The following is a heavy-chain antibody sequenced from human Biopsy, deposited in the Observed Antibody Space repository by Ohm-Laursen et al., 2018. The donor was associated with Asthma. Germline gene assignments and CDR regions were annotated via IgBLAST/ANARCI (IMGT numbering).Heavy chain of an antibody. D-gene: IGHD3-3*01. CDR3: ASQSSGPDFWSGYYYFDY. V-gene: IGHV3-30*03. CDR1: GFTFSSYG. Sequence: SSLRLSCSASGFTFSSYGMHWVRQAPGKGLEWVAVISYDGSNKYYAGSVKGRFTISRDNSKNTLYLQMNSLRAEDTAVYYCASQSSGPDFWSGYYYFDYWGQGTLVTVSS. CDR2: ISYDGSNK. J-gene: IGHJ4*02.